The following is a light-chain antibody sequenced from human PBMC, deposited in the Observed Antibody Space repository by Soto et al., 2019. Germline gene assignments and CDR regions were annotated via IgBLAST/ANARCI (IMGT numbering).Light chain of an antibody. CDR1: QSISSE. Sequence: EIVLTQSPATLSLSPGERATLSCRASQSISSELAWYQQKPGQAPNLLIYDTSNRATGIPARFSGSGSGTDFTLTISSLQPEDFATYYCQQSYSTPLYTFGQGTKLEIK. J-gene: IGKJ2*01. CDR3: QQSYSTPLYT. CDR2: DTS. V-gene: IGKV3-11*01.